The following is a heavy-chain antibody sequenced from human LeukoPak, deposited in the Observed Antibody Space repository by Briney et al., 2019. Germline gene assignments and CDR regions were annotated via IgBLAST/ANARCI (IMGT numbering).Heavy chain of an antibody. V-gene: IGHV4-59*01. CDR1: GGSISSYY. D-gene: IGHD3-10*01. J-gene: IGHJ4*02. CDR2: IYYSRST. Sequence: TPSETLSLTCTVSGGSISSYYWSWIRQPPGKGLEWIGYIYYSRSTHYNPSLKSRVTISVDTSKNQFSLKLSSVTAADTAVYYCAREELERNFDYWGQGTLVTVSS. CDR3: AREELERNFDY.